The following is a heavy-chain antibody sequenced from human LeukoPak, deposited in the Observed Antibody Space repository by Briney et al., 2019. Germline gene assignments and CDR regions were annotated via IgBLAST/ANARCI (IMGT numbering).Heavy chain of an antibody. V-gene: IGHV4-38-2*02. CDR3: ARDRETRGFDY. CDR2: IYHSGST. Sequence: SETLSLTCAVSGYSISSGYYWGWIRQPPGKGLEWIGSIYHSGSTYYNPSLKSRVTISVDTSKNQFSLKLGSVTAADTAVYYCARDRETRGFDYWGQGTLVTVSS. D-gene: IGHD5-24*01. CDR1: GYSISSGYY. J-gene: IGHJ4*02.